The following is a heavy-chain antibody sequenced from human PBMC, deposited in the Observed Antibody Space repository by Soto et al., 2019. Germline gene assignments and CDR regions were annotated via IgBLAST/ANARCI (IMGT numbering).Heavy chain of an antibody. CDR3: ARSSGLRSLYGMDV. CDR1: GGSISSYY. V-gene: IGHV4-59*01. CDR2: IYYSGST. Sequence: PSETLSLTCTVSGGSISSYYWSCIRQPPGKGLEWIGYIYYSGSTDYNPSLKSRVTISADTSKNQFSLKLSSVTAADTAVYYCARSSGLRSLYGMDVWGQGTTVTVSS. D-gene: IGHD5-12*01. J-gene: IGHJ6*02.